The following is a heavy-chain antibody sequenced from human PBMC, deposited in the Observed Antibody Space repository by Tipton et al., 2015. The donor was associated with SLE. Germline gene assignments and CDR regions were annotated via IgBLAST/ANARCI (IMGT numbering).Heavy chain of an antibody. D-gene: IGHD2-8*01. CDR2: ISYNGGNK. CDR1: GMSGLRFSSNG. Sequence: SLRLSCAGSGMSGLRFSSNGMHWVRQVPGKGLEWVAFISYNGGNKYYADYVKGRFTISRDNSKNTLYLEMNSLRTDDTAVYYCAKDTLNTNYPDGWSDVWGQGTQVTVSS. CDR3: AKDTLNTNYPDGWSDV. J-gene: IGHJ5*02. V-gene: IGHV3-30*02.